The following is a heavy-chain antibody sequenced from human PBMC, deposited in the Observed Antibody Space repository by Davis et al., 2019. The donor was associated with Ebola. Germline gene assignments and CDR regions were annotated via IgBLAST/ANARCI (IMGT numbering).Heavy chain of an antibody. CDR3: ARRQWELHYYAMDV. CDR1: GGSISSYY. D-gene: IGHD1-26*01. V-gene: IGHV4-59*08. J-gene: IGHJ6*02. CDR2: IYYSGST. Sequence: MPSETLSLTCTVSGGSISSYYWSWIRQPPGKGLEWIGYIYYSGSTSYNPSLKSRVTISVDTSKNQFSLKLSSVTAADTAVYYCARRQWELHYYAMDVWGQGTTVTVSS.